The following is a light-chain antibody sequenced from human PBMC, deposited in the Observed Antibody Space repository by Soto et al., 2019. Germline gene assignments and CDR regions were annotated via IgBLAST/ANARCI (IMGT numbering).Light chain of an antibody. Sequence: DIVMTQSPDSLAVSLGERATINCKSSQSVLYSSNNKNYLTWYQQKPGQPPKLLIYWASTRESGVPDRFSGCGSGTDFTLTISSLHAEDVAVYYCQQYYSSPLTFGGGTKVEIK. J-gene: IGKJ4*01. CDR3: QQYYSSPLT. CDR2: WAS. CDR1: QSVLYSSNNKNY. V-gene: IGKV4-1*01.